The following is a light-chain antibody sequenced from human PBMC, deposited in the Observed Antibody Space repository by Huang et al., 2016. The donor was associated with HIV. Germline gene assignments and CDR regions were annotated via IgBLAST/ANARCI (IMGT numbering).Light chain of an antibody. V-gene: IGKV3-11*01. CDR3: QQRTYSFT. Sequence: EIVLTQSPATLSLSPGERAPLSCRASQSVGSFLAWYQQKPGQAPRLLIYDASSRATGIPARFSGSGSGTDFTLTISSLEPEDFAVYYCQQRTYSFTFGPGTKVD. J-gene: IGKJ3*01. CDR2: DAS. CDR1: QSVGSF.